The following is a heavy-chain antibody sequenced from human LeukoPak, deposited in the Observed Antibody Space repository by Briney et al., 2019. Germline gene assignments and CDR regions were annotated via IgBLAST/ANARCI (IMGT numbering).Heavy chain of an antibody. D-gene: IGHD5-24*01. CDR3: AKEIKRFDI. CDR2: INTHTGNP. Sequence: GASVKVSCKASGYKFDDQGMNWVRQAPGQGLEWMGWINTHTGNPTYAQGFTGRFVFSLDKSVNTTYPQIISLKPEDTAIYYCAKEIKRFDIWGQGTMVTVSS. J-gene: IGHJ3*02. CDR1: GYKFDDQG. V-gene: IGHV7-4-1*02.